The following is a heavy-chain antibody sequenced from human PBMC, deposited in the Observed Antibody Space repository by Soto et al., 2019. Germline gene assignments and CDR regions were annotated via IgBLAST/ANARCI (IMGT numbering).Heavy chain of an antibody. CDR2: ISYDGSNK. J-gene: IGHJ6*02. CDR3: ARCSSSSGDYYYYGMDV. Sequence: GGSLRLSCAASGFTFSSYAMHWVRQAPGKGLEWVAVISYDGSNKYYADSVKGRFTIPRDNSKNTLYLQMNSLRAEDTAVYYCARCSSSSGDYYYYGMDVWGQGTTVTVSS. CDR1: GFTFSSYA. D-gene: IGHD6-6*01. V-gene: IGHV3-30-3*01.